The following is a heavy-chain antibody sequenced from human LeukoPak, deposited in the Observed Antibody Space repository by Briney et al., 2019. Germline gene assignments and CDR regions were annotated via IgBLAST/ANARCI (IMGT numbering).Heavy chain of an antibody. V-gene: IGHV4-39*01. CDR3: ARAYSSGWYDAFDI. CDR2: IYYSGST. Sequence: SETLSLTCTVSGGSISSSSYYWGWIRQPPGKGLEWIGSIYYSGSTYYNPSLKSRVTISVDTSKNQFSLKLSSVTAADTAVYYCARAYSSGWYDAFDIWGQGTMITVSS. D-gene: IGHD6-19*01. CDR1: GGSISSSSYY. J-gene: IGHJ3*02.